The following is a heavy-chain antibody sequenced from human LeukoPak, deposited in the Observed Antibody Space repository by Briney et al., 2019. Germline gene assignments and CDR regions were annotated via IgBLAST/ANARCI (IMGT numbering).Heavy chain of an antibody. V-gene: IGHV3-53*01. D-gene: IGHD3-9*01. CDR3: ARIPLTGYYPYYYYYMDV. CDR2: IYSGGST. J-gene: IGHJ6*03. CDR1: GFTVSSNY. Sequence: GGSLRLSCAASGFTVSSNYTSWVRQAPGKGLEWVSVIYSGGSTYYADSVKGRFTISRDNSKNTLYLQMNSLRAEDTAVYYCARIPLTGYYPYYYYYMDVWGKGTTVTISS.